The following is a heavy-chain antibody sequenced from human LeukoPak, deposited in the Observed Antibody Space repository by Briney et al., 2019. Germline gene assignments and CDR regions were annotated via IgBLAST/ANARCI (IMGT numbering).Heavy chain of an antibody. D-gene: IGHD3-10*01. J-gene: IGHJ4*02. V-gene: IGHV3-23*01. CDR3: AKDLNPALWFVWDY. Sequence: GGSLRLSCAASGFTFSSYATSWVRQAPGKGLEWVSAISGSGGSTYYADSVKGRFTISRDNSKNTLYLQMNSLRAEDTAVYYCAKDLNPALWFVWDYWGQGTLVTVSS. CDR1: GFTFSSYA. CDR2: ISGSGGST.